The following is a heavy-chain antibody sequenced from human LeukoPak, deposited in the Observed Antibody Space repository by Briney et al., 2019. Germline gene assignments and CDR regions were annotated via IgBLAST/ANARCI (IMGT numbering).Heavy chain of an antibody. CDR2: IYTSGST. Sequence: SXTLPLTCTVSGGSISSGSYYWSWIRQPAGKGLEWIGRIYTSGSTNYNPSLKSRVTISVDTSKNQFSLKLSSVTAADTAVYYCASLGYYDYWGQGTLVTVSS. D-gene: IGHD2/OR15-2a*01. V-gene: IGHV4-61*02. CDR3: ASLGYYDY. CDR1: GGSISSGSYY. J-gene: IGHJ4*02.